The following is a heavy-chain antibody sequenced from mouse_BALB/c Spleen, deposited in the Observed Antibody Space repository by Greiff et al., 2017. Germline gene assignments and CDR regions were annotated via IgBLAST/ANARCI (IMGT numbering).Heavy chain of an antibody. Sequence: EVKLVESGGGLVQPGGSLKLSCAASGFTFSSYTMSWVRQTPEKRLEWVATISSGGGITYYPDSVKGRFTISRDNAKNNLYLQMSSLRSEDTALYYCARYYYGSSYWYFDVWGAGTTVTVSS. D-gene: IGHD1-1*01. CDR1: GFTFSSYT. V-gene: IGHV5-9*03. CDR3: ARYYYGSSYWYFDV. J-gene: IGHJ1*01. CDR2: ISSGGGIT.